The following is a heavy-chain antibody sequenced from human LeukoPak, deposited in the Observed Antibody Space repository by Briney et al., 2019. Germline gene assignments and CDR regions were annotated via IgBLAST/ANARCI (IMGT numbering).Heavy chain of an antibody. V-gene: IGHV3-30-3*01. D-gene: IGHD6-6*01. CDR1: GFTFSSYA. J-gene: IGHJ4*02. CDR3: ARDRSSSAGLPESNDY. Sequence: GGSLRLSCAASGFTFSSYAMHWVRQAPGKGLEWVAVISYDGSNKYYADSVKSRFTISRDNSKNTLYLQMNSLRAEDTAVYYCARDRSSSAGLPESNDYWGQGTLVTVSS. CDR2: ISYDGSNK.